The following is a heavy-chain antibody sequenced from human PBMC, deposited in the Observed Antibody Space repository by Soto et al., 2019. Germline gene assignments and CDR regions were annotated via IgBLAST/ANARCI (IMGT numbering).Heavy chain of an antibody. CDR1: GGTFSSYA. V-gene: IGHV1-69*13. CDR2: IIPIFGTA. Sequence: SVKLCCKASGGTFSSYAISWVRQAPGQGLEWMGGIIPIFGTANYAQKFQGRVTITADESTSTAYMELSSLRSEDTAVYYCARGITPGIAAQGTVCSYRGQGYLVTGSS. D-gene: IGHD6-13*01. J-gene: IGHJ1*01. CDR3: ARGITPGIAAQGTVCSY.